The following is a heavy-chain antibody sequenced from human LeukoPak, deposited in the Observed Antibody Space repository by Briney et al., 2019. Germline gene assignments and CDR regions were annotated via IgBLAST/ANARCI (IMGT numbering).Heavy chain of an antibody. V-gene: IGHV1-69*04. Sequence: ASVKVSCKASGGTFSSYAIGWVRQAPGQGLEWMGRIIPILGIANYAQKFQGRVTITADKSTSTAYMELSSLRSEDTAVYYCARVEDSGYDYWFDPWGQGTLVTVSS. CDR1: GGTFSSYA. CDR2: IIPILGIA. J-gene: IGHJ5*02. D-gene: IGHD5-12*01. CDR3: ARVEDSGYDYWFDP.